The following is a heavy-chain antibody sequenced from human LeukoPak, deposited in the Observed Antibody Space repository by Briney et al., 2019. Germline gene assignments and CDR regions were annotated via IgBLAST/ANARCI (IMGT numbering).Heavy chain of an antibody. CDR2: INQDGSEK. Sequence: GGSLRLSCAASGFTFSSYWMSWVRQAPGKGLEWVAHINQDGSEKHFVDSVEGRFTISRDNAANSLFLQMNSLRAEDTAVYYCARDGRYYYDSSGYYDWFDPWGQGTLVTVSS. D-gene: IGHD3-22*01. V-gene: IGHV3-7*01. J-gene: IGHJ5*02. CDR1: GFTFSSYW. CDR3: ARDGRYYYDSSGYYDWFDP.